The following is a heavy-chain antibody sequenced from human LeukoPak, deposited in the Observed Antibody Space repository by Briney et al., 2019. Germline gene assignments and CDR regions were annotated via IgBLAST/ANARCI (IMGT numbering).Heavy chain of an antibody. CDR1: GFTFSSYS. D-gene: IGHD6-6*01. J-gene: IGHJ6*03. Sequence: QPGGSLRLSCAVSGFTFSSYSMNWVRQAPGKGREWISYISSSSSTIYYADSVKGRFTISRDNAKNSLYLQMHSLRAEDTAVYYCARDSYSRSSFYYFMDVWGKGTMVTVSS. V-gene: IGHV3-48*01. CDR2: ISSSSSTI. CDR3: ARDSYSRSSFYYFMDV.